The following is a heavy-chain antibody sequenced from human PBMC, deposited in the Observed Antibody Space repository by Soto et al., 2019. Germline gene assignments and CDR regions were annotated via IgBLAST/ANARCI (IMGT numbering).Heavy chain of an antibody. D-gene: IGHD2-2*01. CDR3: EIAIVVVPAARIGMHV. J-gene: IGHJ6*02. V-gene: IGHV1-2*02. CDR1: GYTFTGYY. CDR2: INPNSGGT. Sequence: QVQLVQSGAEVKKPGASVKVSCKASGYTFTGYYMHWVRQAPGQGLEWMGWINPNSGGTNYAQKFQGRVTMTRDTSMSTANMERRRLRPDDTAVYYGEIAIVVVPAARIGMHVWCQGTTVTVSS.